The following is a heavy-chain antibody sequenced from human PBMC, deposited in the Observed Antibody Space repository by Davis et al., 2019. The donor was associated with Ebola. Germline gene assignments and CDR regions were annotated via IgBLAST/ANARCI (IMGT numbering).Heavy chain of an antibody. V-gene: IGHV5-51*01. CDR2: LYPGDSDT. J-gene: IGHJ5*02. CDR3: ARQGDFWRNWFDP. D-gene: IGHD3-3*01. CDR1: GYSFTTHW. Sequence: KVSCKGSGYSFTTHWIGWVRQMPGKGLEWMGILYPGDSDTRYSPSFQGQVTISADKSISTAYLQWSSLKASDTAMYYCARQGDFWRNWFDPWGQGTLVTVSS.